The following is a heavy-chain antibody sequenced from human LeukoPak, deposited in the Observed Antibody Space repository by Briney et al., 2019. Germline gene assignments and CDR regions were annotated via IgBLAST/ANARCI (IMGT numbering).Heavy chain of an antibody. CDR3: ARDLATALMDV. CDR1: GGSISSGDYY. CDR2: IYYSGST. Sequence: SETLSLTCTVSGGSISSGDYYWSWIRQPPGKGLEWIGYIYYSGSTYYNPSLKSRVTISVDTSKNQFSLKLSSVTAAGTAVYYCARDLATALMDVWGKGTTVTVSS. J-gene: IGHJ6*04. D-gene: IGHD5-12*01. V-gene: IGHV4-30-4*08.